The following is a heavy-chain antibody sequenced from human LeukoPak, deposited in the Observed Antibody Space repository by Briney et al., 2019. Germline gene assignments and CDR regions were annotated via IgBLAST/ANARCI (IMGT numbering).Heavy chain of an antibody. CDR2: IYYSGST. V-gene: IGHV4-59*01. D-gene: IGHD6-6*01. CDR1: GGSISSYY. CDR3: ARSVANVAYSSSYYYYYMDV. J-gene: IGHJ6*03. Sequence: SETLSLTCTVSGGSISSYYWSWIRQPPGKGLEWIGYIYYSGSTNYNPSLKSRVTISVDTSKNQFSLKLSSVTAADTALYYCARSVANVAYSSSYYYYYMDVWGKGTTVTVSS.